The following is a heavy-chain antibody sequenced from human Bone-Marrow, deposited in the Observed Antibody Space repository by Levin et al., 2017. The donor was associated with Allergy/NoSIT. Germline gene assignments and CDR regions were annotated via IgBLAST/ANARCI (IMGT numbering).Heavy chain of an antibody. Sequence: PGESLKISCAASGFTFSNYAMTWVRQAPGRGLEWVSIISGSGSRTYYADSVKGRFTISRDNSKRTLFLQMSSLRAEDTAIYYCAKGRMVTTRPTFDYWGQGALVTVSS. CDR1: GFTFSNYA. CDR2: ISGSGSRT. J-gene: IGHJ4*02. CDR3: AKGRMVTTRPTFDY. V-gene: IGHV3-23*01. D-gene: IGHD4-11*01.